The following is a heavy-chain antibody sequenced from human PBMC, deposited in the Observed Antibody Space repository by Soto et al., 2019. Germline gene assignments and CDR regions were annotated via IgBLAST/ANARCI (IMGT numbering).Heavy chain of an antibody. V-gene: IGHV1-69*13. CDR3: ARVAHYYDSRGYYRDAFDI. CDR1: GGTFSSYA. Sequence: SVKVSCKASGGTFSSYAISWVRQAPGQGLEWMGGIIPIFGTANYAQKFQGRVTITADESTSTAYMELSSLRSEDTAVYYCARVAHYYDSRGYYRDAFDIWGQGTMVTVSS. J-gene: IGHJ3*02. CDR2: IIPIFGTA. D-gene: IGHD3-22*01.